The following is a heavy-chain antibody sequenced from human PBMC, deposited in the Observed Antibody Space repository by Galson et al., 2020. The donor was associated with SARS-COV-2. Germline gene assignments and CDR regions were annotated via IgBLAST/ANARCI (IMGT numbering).Heavy chain of an antibody. CDR2: IYWNDDK. J-gene: IGHJ5*02. D-gene: IGHD2-2*01. CDR3: AHRPGEYCSSTSCYVTSRGMGNWFDP. CDR1: GFSLSTSGVG. V-gene: IGHV2-5*01. Sequence: SGPTLVKPTQTLTLTCTFSGFSLSTSGVGVGWIRQPPGKALEWLALIYWNDDKRYSPSLKSRLTITKDTSKNQVVLTMTNMDPVDTATYYCAHRPGEYCSSTSCYVTSRGMGNWFDPWGQGTLVTVSS.